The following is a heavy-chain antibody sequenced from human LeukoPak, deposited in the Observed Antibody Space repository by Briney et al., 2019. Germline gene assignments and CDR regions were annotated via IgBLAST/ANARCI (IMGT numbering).Heavy chain of an antibody. Sequence: KFQGRVTITRDTSASTAYMELSSLRSEDTAVYYCAREGYQLLFSWFDPWGQGTLVTASS. J-gene: IGHJ5*02. V-gene: IGHV1-3*01. CDR3: AREGYQLLFSWFDP. D-gene: IGHD2-2*01.